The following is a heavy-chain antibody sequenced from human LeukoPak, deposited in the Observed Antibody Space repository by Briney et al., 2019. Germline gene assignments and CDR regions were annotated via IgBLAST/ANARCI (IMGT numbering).Heavy chain of an antibody. V-gene: IGHV3-30*03. J-gene: IGHJ4*02. CDR2: ISYDGSNK. D-gene: IGHD3-10*01. CDR1: GFTFSSYG. Sequence: GGSLRLSCAASGFTFSSYGMHWVRQAPGKGLEWVAVISYDGSNKYYADSVKGRFTISRDNSKNTLYLQMNSLRAEDTAVYYCARAPYGSGSYYPNLGFDYWGQGTLVTVSS. CDR3: ARAPYGSGSYYPNLGFDY.